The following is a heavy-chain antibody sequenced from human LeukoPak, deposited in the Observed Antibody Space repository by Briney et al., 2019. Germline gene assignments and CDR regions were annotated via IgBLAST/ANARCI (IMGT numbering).Heavy chain of an antibody. V-gene: IGHV1-18*01. CDR3: ARGRRQQGLLNWFDR. Sequence: ASVKVSCKASGYTFTSYGISWVRQAPGQGLEWMGWISAYNGNTNYAQKLQGRVTMTTDTSTSTAYMELRSLRSDDTAVYYCARGRRQQGLLNWFDRWGQGTLVTVSS. J-gene: IGHJ5*02. CDR2: ISAYNGNT. CDR1: GYTFTSYG. D-gene: IGHD6-25*01.